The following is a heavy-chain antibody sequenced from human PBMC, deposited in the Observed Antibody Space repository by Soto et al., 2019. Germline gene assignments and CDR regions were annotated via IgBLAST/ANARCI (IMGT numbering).Heavy chain of an antibody. CDR2: ISPNGANT. J-gene: IGHJ4*02. Sequence: GGSLRLSCAASGFTLSSYAMSWVRQAPGKGLEWVSGISPNGANTYYADSVKGRFTISRDNSKNTLSLQMNSLRVEDTAVYYCAKLGPLSGYFECFHYWGQGALVTVSS. V-gene: IGHV3-23*01. CDR1: GFTLSSYA. D-gene: IGHD3-9*01. CDR3: AKLGPLSGYFECFHY.